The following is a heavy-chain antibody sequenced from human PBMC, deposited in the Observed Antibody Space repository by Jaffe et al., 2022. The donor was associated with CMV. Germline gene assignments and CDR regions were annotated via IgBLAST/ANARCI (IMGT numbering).Heavy chain of an antibody. CDR3: TRGEAPVSGVRFLEWFQGRDYYYGMDV. Sequence: EVQLVESGGGLVKPGRSLRLSCTASGFTFGDYAMSWFRQAPGKGLEWVGFIRSKAYGGTTEYAASVKGRFTISRDDSKSIAYLQMNSLKTEDTAVYYCTRGEAPVSGVRFLEWFQGRDYYYGMDVWGQGTTVTVSS. CDR1: GFTFGDYA. V-gene: IGHV3-49*05. D-gene: IGHD3-3*01. CDR2: IRSKAYGGTT. J-gene: IGHJ6*02.